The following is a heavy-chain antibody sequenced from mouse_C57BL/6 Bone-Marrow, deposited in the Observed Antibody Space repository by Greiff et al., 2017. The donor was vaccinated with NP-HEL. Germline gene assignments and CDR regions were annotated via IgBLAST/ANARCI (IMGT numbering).Heavy chain of an antibody. CDR1: GFSLSTSGMG. D-gene: IGHD1-1*01. J-gene: IGHJ4*01. Sequence: QVTLKVSGPGILQSSQTLSLTCSFSGFSLSTSGMGVSWIRQPSGKGLEWLAHIYWDDDKRYNPSLKSRLTISKDTSRNQVFLKITSVDTADTATYYCARSPLWDVARYYYAMDYWGQGTSVTVSS. CDR2: IYWDDDK. CDR3: ARSPLWDVARYYYAMDY. V-gene: IGHV8-12*01.